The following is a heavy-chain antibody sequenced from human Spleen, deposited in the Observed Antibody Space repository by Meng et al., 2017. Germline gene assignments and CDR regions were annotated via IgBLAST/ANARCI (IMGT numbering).Heavy chain of an antibody. D-gene: IGHD3-10*01. CDR1: GGSFSGYY. CDR3: ARVYYVSRSYSFDY. Sequence: QVQLQQWGAGLLKPSETLSLTCAVYGGSFSGYYWSWIRQPPGKGLEWIGEINHSGSTNYNPSLKSRVTISVDTSKNQFSLRLSSVTAADTAVYYCARVYYVSRSYSFDYWGQGILVTVSS. J-gene: IGHJ4*02. CDR2: INHSGST. V-gene: IGHV4-34*01.